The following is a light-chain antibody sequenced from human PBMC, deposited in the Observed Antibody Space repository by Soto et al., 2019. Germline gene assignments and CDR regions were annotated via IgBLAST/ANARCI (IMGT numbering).Light chain of an antibody. CDR1: QPIVNY. CDR2: AAS. V-gene: IGKV1-16*02. Sequence: DIQMTQSPSSLSASVEYRVTITCLPSQPIVNYLAWFQQKPGKAPKSLINAASSLHSAVPSQFSGSGSGTDFTLTISSLQPEDFATYYCQKYNSYPWTFDQGTKVDIK. CDR3: QKYNSYPWT. J-gene: IGKJ1*01.